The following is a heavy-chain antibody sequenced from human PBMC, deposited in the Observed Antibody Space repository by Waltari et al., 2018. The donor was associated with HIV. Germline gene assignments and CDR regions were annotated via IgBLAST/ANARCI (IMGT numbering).Heavy chain of an antibody. Sequence: QVQLVQSGAEMKKPGSSVKVSCKASGAILTSYNISWVRQAPGQGLEWMGRIHPILGTADYAQTFQGRVTVTADKSTYTAYIELSSLRSDDTAVYYCARECRFLRSSTSDHPVYAFDQWGQGTKVTVSS. CDR1: GAILTSYN. J-gene: IGHJ3*01. V-gene: IGHV1-69*08. CDR2: IHPILGTA. D-gene: IGHD2-2*01. CDR3: ARECRFLRSSTSDHPVYAFDQ.